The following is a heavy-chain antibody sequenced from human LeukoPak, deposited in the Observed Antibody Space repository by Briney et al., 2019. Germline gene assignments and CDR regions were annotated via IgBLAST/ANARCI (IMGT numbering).Heavy chain of an antibody. D-gene: IGHD3-3*02. J-gene: IGHJ4*02. V-gene: IGHV1-18*01. Sequence: ASVKVSCKASGYTFIDYTITWVRQAPGLRLEWMGRITPYDGNPTYAQKFQDRVTMTADTSTTTAYLELRNLRSDDTAVYYCARDRYELAYWGQGTLVTVSS. CDR1: GYTFIDYT. CDR3: ARDRYELAY. CDR2: ITPYDGNP.